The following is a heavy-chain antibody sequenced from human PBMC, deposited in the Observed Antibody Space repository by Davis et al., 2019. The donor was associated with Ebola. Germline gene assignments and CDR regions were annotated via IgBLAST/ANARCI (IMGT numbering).Heavy chain of an antibody. CDR3: ARGGDSNYPYYYYGMDV. D-gene: IGHD4-11*01. V-gene: IGHV1-2*02. J-gene: IGHJ6*02. CDR1: GYTFTGNY. CDR2: MNPNSGNT. Sequence: ASVKVSCKASGYTFTGNYVQWVRQATGQGLEWMGWMNPNSGNTGYAQKFQGRVTMTRDTSISTAYMELSRLRSDDTVVYYCARGGDSNYPYYYYGMDVWGQGTTVTVSS.